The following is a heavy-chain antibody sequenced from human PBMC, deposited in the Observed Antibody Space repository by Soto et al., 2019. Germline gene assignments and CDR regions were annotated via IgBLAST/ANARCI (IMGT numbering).Heavy chain of an antibody. V-gene: IGHV1-58*01. J-gene: IGHJ6*02. D-gene: IGHD2-15*01. CDR2: IVVGSGNT. CDR3: AKGLWTVGHCSGGSCYDGMDV. Sequence: ASVKVSWKASGFTFTSSAVQWVRQARGQRLEWIGWIVVGSGNTNYAQKFLGRVTMTRDTSISTGYMELSGLNSDDTALYYCAKGLWTVGHCSGGSCYDGMDVWGQGTTVTVSS. CDR1: GFTFTSSA.